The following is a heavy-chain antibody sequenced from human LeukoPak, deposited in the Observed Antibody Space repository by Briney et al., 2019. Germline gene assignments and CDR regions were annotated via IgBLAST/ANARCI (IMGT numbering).Heavy chain of an antibody. CDR1: GFTFSSYA. CDR2: ISGSGGST. J-gene: IGHJ4*02. CDR3: ATVQPEYYYDSSGYPYYFDY. Sequence: GGSLRLSCAASGFTFSSYAMSWVRQAPGKGLEWVSAISGSGGSTYYADSVKGRFTISRDNSKSTLYLQMNSLRAEDTAVYYCATVQPEYYYDSSGYPYYFDYWGQGTLVTVSS. V-gene: IGHV3-23*01. D-gene: IGHD3-22*01.